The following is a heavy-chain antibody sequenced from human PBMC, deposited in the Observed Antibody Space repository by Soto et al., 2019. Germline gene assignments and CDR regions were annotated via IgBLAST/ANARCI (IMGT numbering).Heavy chain of an antibody. D-gene: IGHD1-26*01. CDR1: GFTFSYYW. Sequence: EVQLVESGGGLVRPGGSLRLSCAASGFTFSYYWMHWVRQAPGKGLVWVSRIHSDGSSTTYADCVKGRFIISRDNARNTVDLQMNSVRVEDTAGYYCARGDRGAFDLWGQGTVVTVSS. V-gene: IGHV3-74*01. J-gene: IGHJ3*01. CDR3: ARGDRGAFDL. CDR2: IHSDGSST.